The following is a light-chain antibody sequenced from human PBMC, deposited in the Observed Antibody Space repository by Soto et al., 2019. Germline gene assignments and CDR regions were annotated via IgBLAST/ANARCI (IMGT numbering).Light chain of an antibody. J-gene: IGLJ3*02. Sequence: QSALTQPASVSGSPGQSITISCTGTNSDVGSHNLVSWYQQYPGKAPKLLIYEASKRPSGLSNRFSGSKSGNTASLTISGLQAEDEADYYCCSLTNGATWVFGGGTQLTVL. CDR1: NSDVGSHNL. CDR2: EAS. CDR3: CSLTNGATWV. V-gene: IGLV2-23*01.